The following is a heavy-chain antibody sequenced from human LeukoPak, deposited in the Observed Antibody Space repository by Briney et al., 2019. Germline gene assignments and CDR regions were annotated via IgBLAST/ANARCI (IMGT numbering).Heavy chain of an antibody. D-gene: IGHD6-13*01. CDR1: GGTFSSYA. CDR2: IIPIFGTA. Sequence: SVTVSCKASGGTFSSYAISWVRQAPGQGIEWMGGIIPIFGTANYAQKIQGRGTITADESTSTAYMELSSLSSEDTAVYCCARSLVGVAGTAFCLYRGQGTLGTVSA. CDR3: ARSLVGVAGTAFCLY. J-gene: IGHJ4*02. V-gene: IGHV1-69*13.